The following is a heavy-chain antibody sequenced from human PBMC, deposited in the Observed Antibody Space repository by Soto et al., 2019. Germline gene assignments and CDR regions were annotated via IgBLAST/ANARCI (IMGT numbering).Heavy chain of an antibody. CDR2: IHGGGVTT. CDR3: ARAPNGDYVGAFDS. V-gene: IGHV3-23*01. CDR1: GFTFSSFA. J-gene: IGHJ3*01. D-gene: IGHD4-17*01. Sequence: VQFLESGGALVQPGGSLRLSCAASGFTFSSFAMMWLRQAPGRGLEWISAIHGGGVTTYYADSVKGRFTISRDDSKKTLCLQMNSLRAEDTAVYYCARAPNGDYVGAFDSWGQGTMVTVSS.